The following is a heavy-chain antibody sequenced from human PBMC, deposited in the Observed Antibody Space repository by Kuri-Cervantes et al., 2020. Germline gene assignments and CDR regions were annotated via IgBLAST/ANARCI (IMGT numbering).Heavy chain of an antibody. CDR1: GFTFSTSW. D-gene: IGHD4-17*01. Sequence: LSLTCAASGFTFSTSWMHWVRQVPGKGLVWVARINSDARITTHTDSVKGRFTISRDDSKNTLYLQMNSLKTEDTAVYYCTTDKGGHLDYGDYRGAFDIWGQGTMVTVSS. J-gene: IGHJ3*02. CDR2: INSDARIT. CDR3: TTDKGGHLDYGDYRGAFDI. V-gene: IGHV3-74*01.